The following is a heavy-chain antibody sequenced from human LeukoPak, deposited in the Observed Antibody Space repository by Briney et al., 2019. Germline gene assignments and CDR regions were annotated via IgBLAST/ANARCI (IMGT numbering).Heavy chain of an antibody. Sequence: GGSLRLSCAATGFTFSSYEMDWVRQAPGKGLEWVSYISIDGKTIHYADSVKGRFTISRDNAKNSVYLQMNSLRVEDTAIYYCASLWELIGSWGQGTLVTVSS. CDR3: ASLWELIGS. CDR2: ISIDGKTI. D-gene: IGHD1-26*01. J-gene: IGHJ4*02. CDR1: GFTFSSYE. V-gene: IGHV3-48*03.